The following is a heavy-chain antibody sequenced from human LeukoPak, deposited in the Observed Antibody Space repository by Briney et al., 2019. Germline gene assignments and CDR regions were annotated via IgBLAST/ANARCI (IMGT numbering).Heavy chain of an antibody. V-gene: IGHV6-1*01. Sequence: SQTLSLTCAISGDSVSGSPAVWNWIRQSPSRGLEWLGRAYCRSKWYIDYAVSVNGRITITPDTSKNQFSLQLNSVTPEDTAVYYCARGAVRGGTNFDYWGQGTLVTVSS. CDR2: AYCRSKWYI. CDR3: ARGAVRGGTNFDY. D-gene: IGHD3-10*01. CDR1: GDSVSGSPAV. J-gene: IGHJ4*02.